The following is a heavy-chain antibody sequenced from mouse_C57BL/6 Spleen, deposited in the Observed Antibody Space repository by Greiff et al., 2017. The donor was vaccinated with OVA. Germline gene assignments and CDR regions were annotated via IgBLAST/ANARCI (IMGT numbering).Heavy chain of an antibody. CDR2: IYPGDGVT. Sequence: VQLQQSGPELVKPGASVKISCKASGYAFSSSWMNWVKQRPGKGLEWIGRIYPGDGVTNYNGKFKGKATLTADKSSSTAYMQLSSLTSEDSAVYFCARPYYYGSPYFDYWGQGTTLTVSS. J-gene: IGHJ2*01. CDR1: GYAFSSSW. CDR3: ARPYYYGSPYFDY. V-gene: IGHV1-82*01. D-gene: IGHD1-1*01.